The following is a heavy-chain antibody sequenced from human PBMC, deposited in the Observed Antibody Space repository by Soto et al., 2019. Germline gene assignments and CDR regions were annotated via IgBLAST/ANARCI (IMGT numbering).Heavy chain of an antibody. J-gene: IGHJ4*02. CDR1: GYTFTSYG. CDR3: ARDNYERSGYFDY. CDR2: ISAYNGNT. D-gene: IGHD3-22*01. Sequence: QIQLVQSGAEVKKPGASVKVSCQPSGYTFTSYGISWVRQAPGHGLEWMGWISAYNGNTKYAQKFQGRVTMTTDTPTTTAYMELRSLRSDDTAVYYCARDNYERSGYFDYWGQGTLLTVSS. V-gene: IGHV1-18*01.